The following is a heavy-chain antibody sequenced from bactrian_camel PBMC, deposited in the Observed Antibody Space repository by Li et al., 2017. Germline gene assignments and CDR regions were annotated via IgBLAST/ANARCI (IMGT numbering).Heavy chain of an antibody. CDR3: AAKPSALFGGNGCWLPPRPGPPRTSDYTY. J-gene: IGHJ4*01. CDR2: IAPSTGST. Sequence: HVQLVESGGGSVQSGGSLRLSCAASGSGYISGTYCLGWFRQVPGKKREGVAAIAPSTGSTYYDDSIKGRFTVPHVNSNNTLHLQMNSLKPEDTAVYYCAAKPSALFGGNGCWLPPRPGPPRTSDYTYWGQGTQVTVS. V-gene: IGHV3S1*01. CDR1: GSGYISGTYC. D-gene: IGHD3*01.